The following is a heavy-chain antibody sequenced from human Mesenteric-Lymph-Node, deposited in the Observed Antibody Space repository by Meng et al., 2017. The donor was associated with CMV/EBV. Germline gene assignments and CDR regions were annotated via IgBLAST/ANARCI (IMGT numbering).Heavy chain of an antibody. D-gene: IGHD3-9*01. CDR1: GGSFSGHY. J-gene: IGHJ4*02. CDR3: ARGSSYDILTGYFDY. CDR2: INHSGST. Sequence: QVQVLQWGAGLLKPSETLSVTCAVYGGSFSGHYWNWIRQSPEKGLEWIGEINHSGSTTYNPSFTSRIIISVDTSTNQISLNMSSVTAADTAVYYCARGSSYDILTGYFDYWGQGALVTVSS. V-gene: IGHV4-34*01.